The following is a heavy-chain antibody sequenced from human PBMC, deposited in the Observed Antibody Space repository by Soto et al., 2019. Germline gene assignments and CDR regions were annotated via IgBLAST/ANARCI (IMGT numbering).Heavy chain of an antibody. V-gene: IGHV1-2*02. CDR2: INPNSGDT. Sequence: GASVKVSCKASGYTFTGYYIHWVRQAPGQGLEWMGWINPNSGDTNYAQKFQGRVTMTRDTSIRTAYMELSRVRSDDTAVYYCARALATDYWGKGTLVTVSS. CDR1: GYTFTGYY. CDR3: ARALATDY. J-gene: IGHJ4*02.